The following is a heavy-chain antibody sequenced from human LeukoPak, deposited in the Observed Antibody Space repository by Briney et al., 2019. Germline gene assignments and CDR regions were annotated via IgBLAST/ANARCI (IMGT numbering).Heavy chain of an antibody. D-gene: IGHD6-13*01. V-gene: IGHV4-4*09. CDR1: GGSISSYY. J-gene: IGHJ5*02. Sequence: SETLSLTCTVSGGSISSYYWSWIRQPPGKGLEWIGYIYTSGSTNYNPSLKSRVTISVDTSKNQFSLKLSSVTAVDTAVYYCARLRGSSWYWFDPWGQGTLVTVSS. CDR2: IYTSGST. CDR3: ARLRGSSWYWFDP.